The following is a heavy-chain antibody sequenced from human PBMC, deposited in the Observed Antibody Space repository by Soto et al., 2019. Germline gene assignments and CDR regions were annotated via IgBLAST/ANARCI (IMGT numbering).Heavy chain of an antibody. J-gene: IGHJ3*02. V-gene: IGHV1-18*01. Sequence: GASVKVSCKASGYTFTSYGISWVRQAPGQGLEWMGWISAYNGNTNYAQKHKGRVTMTTDTSTSTAYMELRSLRSDDTAMYYCARDRIAVAGDAFDIWGQGTMVTVSS. CDR2: ISAYNGNT. D-gene: IGHD6-19*01. CDR1: GYTFTSYG. CDR3: ARDRIAVAGDAFDI.